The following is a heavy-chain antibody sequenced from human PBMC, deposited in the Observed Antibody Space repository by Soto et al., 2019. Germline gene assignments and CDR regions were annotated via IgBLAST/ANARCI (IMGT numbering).Heavy chain of an antibody. V-gene: IGHV1-69*12. CDR3: ARDKDRLQLGGNYCYILDV. J-gene: IGHJ6*02. Sequence: QVQLVQSGAEVKKPGSSVKVSCKASGGTFSTSAISWVRQAPGQGLEWVGGIMPVFPTPDYAQNFQGRVTIAADESTTTAYLELTSLRADDTGVYYCARDKDRLQLGGNYCYILDVWGQGTAITVSS. CDR2: IMPVFPTP. CDR1: GGTFSTSA. D-gene: IGHD1-1*01.